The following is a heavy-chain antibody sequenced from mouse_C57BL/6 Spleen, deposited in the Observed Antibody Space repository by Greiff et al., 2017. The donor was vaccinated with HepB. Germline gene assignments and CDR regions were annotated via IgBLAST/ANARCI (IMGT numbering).Heavy chain of an antibody. Sequence: VQLVESGPGLVQPSQSLSITCTVSGFSLTSYGVHWVRQSPGKGLEWLGVIWRGGSTDYNAAFMSRLSITKDNSKSQVFFKMNSLQADDTAIYYCAKNGLYYEPAWFAYWGQGTLVTVSA. J-gene: IGHJ3*01. CDR1: GFSLTSYG. CDR2: IWRGGST. D-gene: IGHD2-4*01. V-gene: IGHV2-5*01. CDR3: AKNGLYYEPAWFAY.